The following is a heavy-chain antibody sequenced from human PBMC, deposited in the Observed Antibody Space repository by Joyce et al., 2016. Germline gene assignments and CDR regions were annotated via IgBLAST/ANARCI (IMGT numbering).Heavy chain of an antibody. J-gene: IGHJ4*02. CDR3: ARAGYYDSSAYYHGDFDY. V-gene: IGHV4-34*01. CDR1: GGSFSGYY. Sequence: QVQLQQWGAGLLKPSETLSLTCAVYGGSFSGYYWSWIRQPPGKGLEWIGGIAHSGSTNYNPSLKSRVTISVDTSKNQFSLKLRSVTAADTAVYYCARAGYYDSSAYYHGDFDYWGQGTLVTVSS. D-gene: IGHD3-22*01. CDR2: IAHSGST.